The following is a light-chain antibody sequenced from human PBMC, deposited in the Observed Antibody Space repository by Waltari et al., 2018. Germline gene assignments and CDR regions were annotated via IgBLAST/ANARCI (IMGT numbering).Light chain of an antibody. CDR1: NSYVGGYNY. Sequence: QSALTQPASVSGSPGQSITIPCTGTNSYVGGYNYVSRYQQHPGKAPKLMIYDVSNRPSGVSNRFSGSKSGNTASLTISGLQAEDEADYYCSSYTSSILSWVFGGGTKLTVL. J-gene: IGLJ3*02. CDR2: DVS. CDR3: SSYTSSILSWV. V-gene: IGLV2-14*03.